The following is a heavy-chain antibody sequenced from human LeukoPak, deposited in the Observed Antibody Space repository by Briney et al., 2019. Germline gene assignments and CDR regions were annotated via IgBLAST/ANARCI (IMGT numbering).Heavy chain of an antibody. CDR3: ARASVDTSYYYMDV. CDR1: GGSFSGYY. Sequence: SETLSLTCAVYGGSFSGYYWSWIRQPPGKGLEWIGEINHSGSTNYNPSLKSRVTISVDTSKNQFSLKLSSVTAADTAVYYCARASVDTSYYYMDVWGKGTTVTVSS. CDR2: INHSGST. J-gene: IGHJ6*03. D-gene: IGHD5-18*01. V-gene: IGHV4-34*01.